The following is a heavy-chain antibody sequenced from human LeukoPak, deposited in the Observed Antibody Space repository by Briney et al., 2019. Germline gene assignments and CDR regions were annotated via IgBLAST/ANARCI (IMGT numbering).Heavy chain of an antibody. Sequence: GESLKISCKGSGYSFTSYWIGWVRQMPGKGLEWMGIIYPGDSDTRYSPSFQGQVTISADKSISTAYLQWSSLEASDTAMYYCARPGMAYSGYYIDYWAREPWSPSPQ. CDR1: GYSFTSYW. J-gene: IGHJ4*02. CDR2: IYPGDSDT. V-gene: IGHV5-51*01. CDR3: ARPGMAYSGYYIDY. D-gene: IGHD5-12*01.